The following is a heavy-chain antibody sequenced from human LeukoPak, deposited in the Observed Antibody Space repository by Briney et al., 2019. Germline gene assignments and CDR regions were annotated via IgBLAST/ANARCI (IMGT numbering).Heavy chain of an antibody. CDR2: INPDGRDT. CDR3: TSWGDTTAEYFQR. V-gene: IGHV3-7*01. D-gene: IGHD2-21*02. Sequence: ETLSLTCTVSGGSVSSATYYWSWIRQPPGKGLEWVAHINPDGRDTYYVDSVKGRFTISRDNAQNSMYLQMNSLRVEDTAVYYCTSWGDTTAEYFQRWGQGTLVTVSS. J-gene: IGHJ1*01. CDR1: GGSVSSATYY.